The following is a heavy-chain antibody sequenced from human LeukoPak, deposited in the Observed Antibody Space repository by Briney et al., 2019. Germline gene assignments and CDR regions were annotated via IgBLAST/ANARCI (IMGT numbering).Heavy chain of an antibody. CDR3: ARDGWRGYSGYDRDY. Sequence: ASVKVSCKASGYTFTGYYMHWVRQAPGQGLEWMGWINPNSGGTNYAQKFQGRVTMTGDTSISTAYMELSRLRSDDTAVYYCARDGWRGYSGYDRDYWGQEPWSPSPQ. V-gene: IGHV1-2*02. D-gene: IGHD5-12*01. CDR2: INPNSGGT. J-gene: IGHJ4*01. CDR1: GYTFTGYY.